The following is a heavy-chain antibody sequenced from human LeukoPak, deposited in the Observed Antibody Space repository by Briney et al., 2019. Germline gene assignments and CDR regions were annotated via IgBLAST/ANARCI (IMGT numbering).Heavy chain of an antibody. CDR1: GFTLSTYD. Sequence: GGSLRLSCAASGFTLSTYDMHWVRQAPGEGLEWVSTIGKGGDTYYPGSVKGRFTVSRENAKNSLYLQMNSLRAEDTAVYYCARARSGYEGDYFDYWGQGTLVTVSS. CDR3: ARARSGYEGDYFDY. D-gene: IGHD5-12*01. V-gene: IGHV3-13*04. CDR2: IGKGGDT. J-gene: IGHJ4*02.